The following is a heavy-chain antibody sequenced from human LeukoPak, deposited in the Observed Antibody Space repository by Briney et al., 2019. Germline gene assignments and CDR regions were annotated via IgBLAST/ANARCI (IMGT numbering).Heavy chain of an antibody. J-gene: IGHJ6*02. D-gene: IGHD6-19*01. CDR2: LYTGDIT. V-gene: IGHV3-66*01. CDR3: VRDAGSGSLLGAGIGDYYGMDV. CDR1: GFTVSSTS. Sequence: GGSLRLSCAVSGFTVSSTSMTWVRQAPGKGLEWVSFLYTGDITYYADSMKGRFTISRDDSKNTLYLQMTGLRVEDTAVYYCVRDAGSGSLLGAGIGDYYGMDVWGQGTTVTVSS.